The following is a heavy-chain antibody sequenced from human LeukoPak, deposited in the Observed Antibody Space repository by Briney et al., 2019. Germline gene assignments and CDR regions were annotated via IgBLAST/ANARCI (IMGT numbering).Heavy chain of an antibody. J-gene: IGHJ3*02. V-gene: IGHV3-33*01. CDR3: ARDTFGGAFDI. D-gene: IGHD3-16*01. Sequence: SSYYWGWVRQAPGKGLEWVAVIWYDGSNKYYADSVKGRFTISRDNSKNTLYLQMNSLRAEDTAVYYCARDTFGGAFDIWGQGTMVTVSS. CDR2: IWYDGSNK. CDR1: SSYY.